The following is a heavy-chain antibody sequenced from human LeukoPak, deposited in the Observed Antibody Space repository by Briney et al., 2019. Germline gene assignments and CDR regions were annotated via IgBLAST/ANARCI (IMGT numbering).Heavy chain of an antibody. CDR3: ASSYSSGFSYYGMDV. Sequence: GESLQISCKGSGYSFTSYWIGWVRQMPGKGLEWMGIIYPGDSDTRYNPSFQGQVIISVVKSISTAYLQWRSLKASDTAMYYCASSYSSGFSYYGMDVWGQGTTVTVSS. V-gene: IGHV5-51*01. D-gene: IGHD6-19*01. CDR2: IYPGDSDT. J-gene: IGHJ6*02. CDR1: GYSFTSYW.